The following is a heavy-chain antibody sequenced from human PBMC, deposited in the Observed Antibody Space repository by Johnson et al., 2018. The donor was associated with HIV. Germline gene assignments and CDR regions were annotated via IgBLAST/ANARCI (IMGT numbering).Heavy chain of an antibody. CDR3: AKGGLWFGESIDAFDI. V-gene: IGHV3-30*02. CDR2: IRYDGSNK. D-gene: IGHD3-10*01. J-gene: IGHJ3*02. Sequence: MQLVESGGGVVQPGGSLRLSCAASGFTFSNYGMHWVRQSPGKGLEWVAFIRYDGSNKYYADSVKGRFTISRDNSKNTLYLQMNSLRAEDTAVYYCAKGGLWFGESIDAFDIWGQGTMVTVSS. CDR1: GFTFSNYG.